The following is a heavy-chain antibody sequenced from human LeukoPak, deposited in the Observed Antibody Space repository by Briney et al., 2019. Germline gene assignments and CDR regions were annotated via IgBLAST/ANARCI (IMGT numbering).Heavy chain of an antibody. CDR3: ASRHTKLSHFDWDIDY. CDR2: IIPIFGTA. V-gene: IGHV1-69*05. D-gene: IGHD3-9*01. J-gene: IGHJ4*02. Sequence: GASVKVSCKASGGTFISYAISWVRQAPGQGLEWMGGIIPIFGTANYAQKFQGRVTITTDESTSTAYMELSSLRSEDTAVYYCASRHTKLSHFDWDIDYWGQGTLITVTS. CDR1: GGTFISYA.